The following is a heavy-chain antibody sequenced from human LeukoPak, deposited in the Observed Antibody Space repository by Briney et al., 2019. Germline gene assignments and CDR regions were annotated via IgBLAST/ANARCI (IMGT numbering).Heavy chain of an antibody. J-gene: IGHJ3*02. Sequence: GGSLRLSCAASGFTFSSYGMHWVRQAPGKGLEWVAVIWYDGSNKYYADSVKGRFTISRDNSKNTLYLQMNSLRAKDTAVYYCARDLGVDAFDIWGQGTMVTVSS. CDR1: GFTFSSYG. V-gene: IGHV3-33*01. CDR2: IWYDGSNK. CDR3: ARDLGVDAFDI. D-gene: IGHD3-16*01.